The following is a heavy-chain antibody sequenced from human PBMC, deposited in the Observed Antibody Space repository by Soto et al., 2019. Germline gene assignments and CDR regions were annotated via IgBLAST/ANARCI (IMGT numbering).Heavy chain of an antibody. CDR3: ARDSAFCSGGSCYITPLNWFDP. D-gene: IGHD2-15*01. Sequence: QVQLVESGGGVVQPGRSLRLSCAASGFTFSSYGMHWVRQAPGKGLEWVAVIWYDGSNKYYADSVKGRFTISRDNSKNTLYLQMNSLRAEDTAVYYCARDSAFCSGGSCYITPLNWFDPWGQGTLVTVSS. J-gene: IGHJ5*02. CDR2: IWYDGSNK. CDR1: GFTFSSYG. V-gene: IGHV3-33*01.